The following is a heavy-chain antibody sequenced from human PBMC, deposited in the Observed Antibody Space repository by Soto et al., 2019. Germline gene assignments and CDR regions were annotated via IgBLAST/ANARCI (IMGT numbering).Heavy chain of an antibody. V-gene: IGHV3-23*01. J-gene: IGHJ4*02. D-gene: IGHD3-16*02. CDR3: AKRGGYDYVWKSYRPDY. CDR2: LSGSGGDT. CDR1: GFTFSSFT. Sequence: GGSLRLSCVASGFTFSSFTMSWVRQAPGKGLEWVSTLSGSGGDTYYADSVNGRFTISRDKSKNTLYLQMDRLRVEDTAVYYCAKRGGYDYVWKSYRPDYWGQGTLVTVSS.